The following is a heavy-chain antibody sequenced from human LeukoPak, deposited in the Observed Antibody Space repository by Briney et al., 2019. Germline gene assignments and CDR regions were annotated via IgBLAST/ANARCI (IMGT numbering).Heavy chain of an antibody. D-gene: IGHD3-22*01. CDR1: GYTLTELS. V-gene: IGHV1-24*01. CDR2: FDPEDGET. J-gene: IGHJ4*02. CDR3: AMGDSSGYYSFDY. Sequence: GASVKVSCKVSGYTLTELSMHWVRQAPGKGLEWMGGFDPEDGETICAQKFQGRVTMTEDTSTDTAYMELSSLRSEDTAVYYCAMGDSSGYYSFDYWGQGTLVTVSS.